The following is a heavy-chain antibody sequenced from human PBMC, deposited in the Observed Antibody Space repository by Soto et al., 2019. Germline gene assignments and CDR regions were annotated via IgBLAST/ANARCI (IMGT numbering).Heavy chain of an antibody. J-gene: IGHJ6*02. CDR3: ARDPSGYKSGVHLRYHYGVDV. Sequence: ASVKVSCKVSGYSFTTYYIHWVRQAPGQGLEWMGLINPSGGSTVYAQRFEDRVTMTRDTSTSTVYMELSSLRSDDTAVYYCARDPSGYKSGVHLRYHYGVDVWGQGTTVTVSS. V-gene: IGHV1-46*01. CDR2: INPSGGST. D-gene: IGHD5-18*01. CDR1: GYSFTTYY.